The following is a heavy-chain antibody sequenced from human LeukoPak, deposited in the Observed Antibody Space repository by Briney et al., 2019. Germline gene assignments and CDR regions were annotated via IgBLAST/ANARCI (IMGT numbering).Heavy chain of an antibody. D-gene: IGHD3/OR15-3a*01. Sequence: GGSLRLSCAVSGLTFSNFKMNWVRQAPGKGLEWVSYISGSGRSTFYADSVKGRFTISRDNAKNLLYLQMSSLRVEDTAVYYCASWAGNAQSDSWTGPFDYWGQGTLVTVSS. CDR1: GLTFSNFK. J-gene: IGHJ4*02. CDR2: ISGSGRST. CDR3: ASWAGNAQSDSWTGPFDY. V-gene: IGHV3-48*03.